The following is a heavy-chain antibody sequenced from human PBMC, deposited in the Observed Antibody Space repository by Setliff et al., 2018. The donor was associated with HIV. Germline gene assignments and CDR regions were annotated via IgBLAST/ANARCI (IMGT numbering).Heavy chain of an antibody. CDR1: GGTFENYA. CDR2: IIPIFDTT. CDR3: ARLIPSAYFGPRQDAFDV. J-gene: IGHJ3*01. Sequence: KVSCKASGGTFENYAISWVRQAPGQGLEWMGKIIPIFDTTIYAEKFQGRITISADKSTATAYLELNSLRSEDSAVYYCARLIPSAYFGPRQDAFDVWGQGARVTVSS. D-gene: IGHD2-21*01. V-gene: IGHV1-69*06.